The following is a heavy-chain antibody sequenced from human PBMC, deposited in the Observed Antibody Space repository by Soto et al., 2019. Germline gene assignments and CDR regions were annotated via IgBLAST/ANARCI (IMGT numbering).Heavy chain of an antibody. CDR1: GYTFTSYY. CDR2: INPSGGST. J-gene: IGHJ6*02. Sequence: ASVKVSCKASGYTFTSYYLHWVQQAPGQGLEWMGIINPSGGSTSYAQKFQGRVTMTRDTSTSTVYMEVSSLRSEDMAVYYCARGDYYESSGYYEDYYYYGMDVWGQGTTVTVSS. CDR3: ARGDYYESSGYYEDYYYYGMDV. D-gene: IGHD3-22*01. V-gene: IGHV1-46*03.